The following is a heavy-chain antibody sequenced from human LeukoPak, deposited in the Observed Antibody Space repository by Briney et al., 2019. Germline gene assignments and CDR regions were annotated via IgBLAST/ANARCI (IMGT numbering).Heavy chain of an antibody. CDR3: AKEVVVAVAAHYIDY. CDR2: ISGSGGST. CDR1: GFTFSSYA. J-gene: IGHJ4*02. Sequence: AGGSLRLSCAASGFTFSSYAMSWVRQAPGKGLEWVSVISGSGGSTWYADSVKGRFTISRDNSKNTLYLQMNSQRPEDTAVYYCAKEVVVAVAAHYIDYWGQGTLVTVSS. D-gene: IGHD2-15*01. V-gene: IGHV3-23*01.